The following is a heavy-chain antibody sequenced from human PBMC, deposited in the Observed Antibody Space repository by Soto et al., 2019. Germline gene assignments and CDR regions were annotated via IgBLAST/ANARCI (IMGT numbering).Heavy chain of an antibody. J-gene: IGHJ4*02. D-gene: IGHD1-26*01. V-gene: IGHV3-23*01. CDR1: GFTFSSYV. Sequence: EVQLLESGGGLVQPGGSLRLSCVASGFTFSSYVMSWVRQTPGKGLEWVSAISDSGDSTYYPESVRGRFTISRDNSKNTLYLHMNSLRADDTAVYYCARSVAPKSGTYNCFDYWGQGTLVTVSS. CDR3: ARSVAPKSGTYNCFDY. CDR2: ISDSGDST.